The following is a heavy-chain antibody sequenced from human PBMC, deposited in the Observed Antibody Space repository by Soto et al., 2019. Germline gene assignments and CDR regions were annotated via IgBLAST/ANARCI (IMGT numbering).Heavy chain of an antibody. CDR2: ISAYNGNT. CDR1: GYTFTSYG. V-gene: IGHV1-18*01. J-gene: IGHJ6*02. CDR3: PRPESLADV. D-gene: IGHD3-10*01. Sequence: QVQLVQSGAEVKKPGASVKVSCKASGYTFTSYGISWVRQAPGQGLEWLGWISAYNGNTNYAQKLQGRFTTTTNTSTSTAYMELRSLTSDHTALYYCPRPESLADVWGQGTTATVSS.